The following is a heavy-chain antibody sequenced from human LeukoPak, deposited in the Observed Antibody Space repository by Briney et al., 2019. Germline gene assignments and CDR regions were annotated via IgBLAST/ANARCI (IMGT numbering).Heavy chain of an antibody. CDR2: ISHNRNT. CDR1: GGSITTNDW. Sequence: SETLSLTCAVSGGSITTNDWWSWVRQPPGKGLEWIGEISHNRNTNYNPSLKSRVTISLDKSKNHFSLKLSSVTAADTAVYYCARVTGGTYFIDSWGQGTLVTVSS. CDR3: ARVTGGTYFIDS. D-gene: IGHD1-26*01. J-gene: IGHJ4*02. V-gene: IGHV4-4*02.